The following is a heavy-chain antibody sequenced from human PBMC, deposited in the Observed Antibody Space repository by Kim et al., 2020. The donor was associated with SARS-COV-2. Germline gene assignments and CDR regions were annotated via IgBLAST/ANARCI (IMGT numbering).Heavy chain of an antibody. CDR3: AKDNQMLRTAMVGY. Sequence: GGSLRLSCAASGFTFSSYGMHWVRQAPGKGLEWVAVISYDGSNKYYADSVKGRFTISRDNSKNTLYLQMNSLRAEDTAVYYCAKDNQMLRTAMVGYWGQG. V-gene: IGHV3-30*18. CDR1: GFTFSSYG. J-gene: IGHJ4*02. CDR2: ISYDGSNK. D-gene: IGHD5-18*01.